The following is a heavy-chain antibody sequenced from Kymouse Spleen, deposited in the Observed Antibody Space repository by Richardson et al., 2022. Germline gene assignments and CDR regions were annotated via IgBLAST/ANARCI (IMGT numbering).Heavy chain of an antibody. D-gene: IGHD3-10*01. V-gene: IGHV3-13*01. CDR3: ARASYYYGSGSYSPDAFDI. Sequence: EVQLVESGGGLVQPGGSLRLSCAASGFTFSSYDMHWVRQATGKGLEWVSAIGTAGDTYYPGSVKGRFTISRENAKNSLYLQMNSLRAGDTAVYYCARASYYYGSGSYSPDAFDIWGQGTMVTVSS. CDR2: IGTAGDT. CDR1: GFTFSSYD. J-gene: IGHJ3*02.